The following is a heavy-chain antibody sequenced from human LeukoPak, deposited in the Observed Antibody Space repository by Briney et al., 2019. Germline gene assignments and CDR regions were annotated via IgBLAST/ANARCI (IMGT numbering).Heavy chain of an antibody. CDR1: GGSISSGGSS. V-gene: IGHV4-30-2*01. CDR3: ARDHRNYGDALAAFDI. Sequence: SETLSLTCAVSGGSISSGGSSWSWIRQPPGKGLEWIGYIYHSGSTYYNPPLKSRVTISVDRSKNQFSLKLSSVTAADTAVYYCARDHRNYGDALAAFDIWGQGTMVTVSS. D-gene: IGHD4-17*01. CDR2: IYHSGST. J-gene: IGHJ3*02.